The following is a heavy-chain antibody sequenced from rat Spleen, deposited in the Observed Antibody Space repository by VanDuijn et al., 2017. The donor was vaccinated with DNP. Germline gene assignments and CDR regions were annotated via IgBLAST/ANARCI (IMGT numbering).Heavy chain of an antibody. CDR1: GFTFSNYG. V-gene: IGHV5S13*01. D-gene: IGHD4-3*01. Sequence: EVQLVESGGGLVQPGRSLKLSCAASGFTFSNYGMAWVRQAPTKGLEWVASINTAGGSTYYPDSVKGRFTISRDNADNTVYLQMNSLRSEDTATYYCAKRISGYDTLDAWGQGTSVTVSS. CDR2: INTAGGST. CDR3: AKRISGYDTLDA. J-gene: IGHJ4*01.